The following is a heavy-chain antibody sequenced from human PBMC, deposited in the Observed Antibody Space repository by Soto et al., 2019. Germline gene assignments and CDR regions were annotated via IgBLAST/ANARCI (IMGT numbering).Heavy chain of an antibody. D-gene: IGHD6-19*01. Sequence: QVQLVQSGAEVKKPGASVTVSCKTSGYTFSNYGINWVRKAPGQGLEWMGWISGYNGNTNYAQTGQGRVTMTTDTSTGTVYMELRSLKSDDTAIYYCSRFIMVGGWFDPNYYHGMDVWGQGTTVTVSS. J-gene: IGHJ6*02. CDR2: ISGYNGNT. V-gene: IGHV1-18*01. CDR3: SRFIMVGGWFDPNYYHGMDV. CDR1: GYTFSNYG.